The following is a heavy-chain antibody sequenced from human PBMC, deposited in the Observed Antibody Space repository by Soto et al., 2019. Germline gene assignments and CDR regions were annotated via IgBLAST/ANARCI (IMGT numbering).Heavy chain of an antibody. V-gene: IGHV4-39*01. Sequence: NPSETLSLTCTVSGGSISSSSYYWGWIRQPPGKGLEWIGSIYYSGSTYYNPSLKSRVTISVDTSKNQFSLKLSSVTAADTAVYYCARIDFRGSGYYYYFDYWGQGTMVTVSS. CDR2: IYYSGST. J-gene: IGHJ4*02. CDR3: ARIDFRGSGYYYYFDY. CDR1: GGSISSSSYY. D-gene: IGHD3-22*01.